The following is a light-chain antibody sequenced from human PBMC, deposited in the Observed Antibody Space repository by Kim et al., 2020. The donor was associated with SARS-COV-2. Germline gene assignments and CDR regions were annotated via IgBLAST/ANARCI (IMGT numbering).Light chain of an antibody. J-gene: IGKJ1*01. Sequence: EIVLTQSPDTLSLSPGDGATLSCRASQTVTRSYLAWNQQKPCQAPRLLIYDTSSRATGIPDRFSGSGSGAEFTLTISRLEPEDFAVYYCQQYDSPPQTFGQGTKVDLK. CDR3: QQYDSPPQT. V-gene: IGKV3-20*01. CDR2: DTS. CDR1: QTVTRSY.